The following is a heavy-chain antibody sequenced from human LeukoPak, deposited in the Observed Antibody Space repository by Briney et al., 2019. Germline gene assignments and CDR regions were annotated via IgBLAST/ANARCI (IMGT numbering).Heavy chain of an antibody. CDR1: GGSISSYY. Sequence: PSETLSLTCTVSGGSISSYYWSWIRQPPGKGLEWIGYIYYSGSTNYNPSLKSRVTISVDTSKNQFSLKLSSVTAADTAVYYCARGGTDYGSGSYYNRGYFDLWGRGTLVTVSS. J-gene: IGHJ2*01. CDR2: IYYSGST. CDR3: ARGGTDYGSGSYYNRGYFDL. V-gene: IGHV4-59*01. D-gene: IGHD3-10*01.